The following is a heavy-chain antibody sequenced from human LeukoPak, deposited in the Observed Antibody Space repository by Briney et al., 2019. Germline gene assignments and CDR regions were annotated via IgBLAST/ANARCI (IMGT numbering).Heavy chain of an antibody. Sequence: SETLSLTCAVYGGSFSGYYWTWVRQPPGKGLEWIGEISHSGSTRYSPSLQSRITISVDTSKNQFSLKLSSVTAADTAVYYCAISNSGSFQYGMDVWGQGTTVTVSS. V-gene: IGHV4-34*01. CDR2: ISHSGST. CDR1: GGSFSGYY. J-gene: IGHJ6*02. CDR3: AISNSGSFQYGMDV. D-gene: IGHD1-26*01.